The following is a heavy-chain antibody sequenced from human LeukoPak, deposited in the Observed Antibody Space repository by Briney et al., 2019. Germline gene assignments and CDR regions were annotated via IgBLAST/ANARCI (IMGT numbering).Heavy chain of an antibody. CDR3: ATGRWFGPFAGSAFED. Sequence: PGGSLRLSCSGSGFGFSNYGMTWLRQAPGEGLEWVANIKGDGSVIYYADSVKGRFTISRDNAKNSVCLQMNSLRCEDTALYYCATGRWFGPFAGSAFEDWGPGTLVTVSS. V-gene: IGHV3-7*01. CDR2: IKGDGSVI. J-gene: IGHJ4*02. CDR1: GFGFSNYG. D-gene: IGHD3-10*01.